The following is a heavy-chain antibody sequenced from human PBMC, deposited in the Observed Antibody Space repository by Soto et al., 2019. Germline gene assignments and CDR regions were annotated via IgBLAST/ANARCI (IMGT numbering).Heavy chain of an antibody. D-gene: IGHD2-2*01. V-gene: IGHV3-7*01. J-gene: IGHJ3*02. CDR3: ARELVYCSSTSCYSSRALAI. Sequence: GGSLRLSCGASGFTFSSYWMSWARQAPGKGLEWVANIKRDGSEKYYVDSVKGRFTISRDNAKNSLYLQMNSLRAEDTAVYYCARELVYCSSTSCYSSRALAIWGQGTMVPVSS. CDR2: IKRDGSEK. CDR1: GFTFSSYW.